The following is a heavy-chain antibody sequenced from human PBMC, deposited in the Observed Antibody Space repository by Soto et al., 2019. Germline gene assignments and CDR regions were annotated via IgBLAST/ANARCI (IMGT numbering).Heavy chain of an antibody. CDR2: IYYSGST. D-gene: IGHD3-22*01. CDR3: AREKYYYDSSGYYYDAFDI. J-gene: IGHJ3*02. V-gene: IGHV4-59*01. Sequence: TSETLSLTCTVSGGSISSYYWSWIRQPPGKGLEWIGYIYYSGSTNYNPSLKSRVTISIDTSKNQFSLKLSSVTAADTAVYYCAREKYYYDSSGYYYDAFDIWGQGTMVTVSS. CDR1: GGSISSYY.